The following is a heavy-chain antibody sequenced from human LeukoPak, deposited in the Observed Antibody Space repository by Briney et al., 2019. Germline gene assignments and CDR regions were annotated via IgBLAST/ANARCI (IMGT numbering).Heavy chain of an antibody. D-gene: IGHD3-10*01. CDR3: ARDSFAYYGSGLTDY. CDR1: GFTFSSYS. Sequence: GGSLRLSCAASGFTFSSYSMNWVRQAPGKGLEWVSSISSSSSYIYYADSVKGRFTISRDNAKNSLYLQMNSLRAEDTAVYYCARDSFAYYGSGLTDYWGQGTLVTVSS. CDR2: ISSSSSYI. V-gene: IGHV3-21*01. J-gene: IGHJ4*02.